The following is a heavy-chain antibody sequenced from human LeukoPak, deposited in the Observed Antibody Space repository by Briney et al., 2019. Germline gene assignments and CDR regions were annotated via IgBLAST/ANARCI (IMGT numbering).Heavy chain of an antibody. CDR2: ISAYNGNT. CDR1: GYTFTSYT. J-gene: IGHJ4*02. Sequence: GASVKVSCKASGYTFTSYTLNWVRQAPGQGLEWMGWISAYNGNTNYAQKLQGRVTMTTDTSTSTAYMELRSLRSDDTAVYYCAREGGSGSYYSPRYFDYWGQGTLVTVSS. V-gene: IGHV1-18*01. D-gene: IGHD3-10*01. CDR3: AREGGSGSYYSPRYFDY.